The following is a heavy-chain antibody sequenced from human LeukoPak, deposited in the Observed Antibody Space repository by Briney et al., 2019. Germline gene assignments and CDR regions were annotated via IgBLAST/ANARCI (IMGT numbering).Heavy chain of an antibody. Sequence: SETLSLTCTVSSGSFRTYYWSWIRQPPGKGLEWIGYIFYNEGTSYNPSLKSRVTISVDTSNNQLSLKVNSVTAADTAMYYCVRSNSRYQPWTLDIWGRGTMVTVSS. CDR3: VRSNSRYQPWTLDI. V-gene: IGHV4-59*01. CDR1: SGSFRTYY. J-gene: IGHJ3*02. CDR2: IFYNEGT. D-gene: IGHD2-2*01.